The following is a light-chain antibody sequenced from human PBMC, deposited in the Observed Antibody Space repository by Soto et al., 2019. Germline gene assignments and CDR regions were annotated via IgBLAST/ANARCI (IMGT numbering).Light chain of an antibody. CDR3: QQYNNWWT. CDR1: QSVSSS. CDR2: GAS. J-gene: IGKJ1*01. V-gene: IGKV3-15*01. Sequence: EVVLAQSPGTLSLSPGERATLSCRARQSVSSSLAWYQQKPGQAPRLLIYGASTRATGIPARFSGSGSGTEFTLTISSLQSEDFAVYYCQQYNNWWTFGQGTKVDI.